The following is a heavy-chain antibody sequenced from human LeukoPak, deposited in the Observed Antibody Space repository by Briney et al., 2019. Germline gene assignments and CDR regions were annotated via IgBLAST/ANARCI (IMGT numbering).Heavy chain of an antibody. CDR1: GFTFSNYG. CDR3: AKRGEGVSNTWYMNNWFDP. D-gene: IGHD6-13*01. J-gene: IGHJ5*02. V-gene: IGHV3-30*02. Sequence: PGGSLRLSCEASGFTFSNYGMHWVRQAPGKGLEWVTFIRDDGSNKYYADSVKGRFTISRDNSKNTLYLQMNSLRAEDTAVYYCAKRGEGVSNTWYMNNWFDPWGQGTLVTVSS. CDR2: IRDDGSNK.